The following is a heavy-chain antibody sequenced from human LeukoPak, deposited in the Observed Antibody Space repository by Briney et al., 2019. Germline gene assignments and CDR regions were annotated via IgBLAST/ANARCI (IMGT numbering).Heavy chain of an antibody. CDR2: ISSNGHTI. D-gene: IGHD5-24*01. V-gene: IGHV3-11*04. CDR1: GLTFGDYY. J-gene: IGHJ4*02. Sequence: GRSLRLSCAASGLTFGDYYMNWIRQTPEKGLEWLSYISSNGHTIYYADSVKGRFTISRDNAKNSLYLQTNSLRAEDTAVYYCAADGGRDLFEYWGQGTLVTVSS. CDR3: AADGGRDLFEY.